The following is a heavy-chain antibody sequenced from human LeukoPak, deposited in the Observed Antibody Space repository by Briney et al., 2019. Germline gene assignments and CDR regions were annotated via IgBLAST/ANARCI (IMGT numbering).Heavy chain of an antibody. Sequence: SGGSLRLSCAASGFTFSIFGMHWVRQAPGKGLEWVAFIHYDGGNKYYADSVRGRFTISRDNSKNTLYLQMNSLRAEDTAVYYCARGPMYYYGSGRIYYGMDVWGHGTTVTVSS. V-gene: IGHV3-30*02. CDR1: GFTFSIFG. D-gene: IGHD3-10*01. J-gene: IGHJ6*02. CDR3: ARGPMYYYGSGRIYYGMDV. CDR2: IHYDGGNK.